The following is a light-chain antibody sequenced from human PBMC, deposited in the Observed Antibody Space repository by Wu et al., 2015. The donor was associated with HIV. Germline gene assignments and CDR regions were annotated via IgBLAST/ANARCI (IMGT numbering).Light chain of an antibody. V-gene: IGKV3-15*01. CDR2: GAS. CDR3: QQYNNWPRT. CDR1: QGVGSS. J-gene: IGKJ1*01. Sequence: EIVLAQSPATLSLSPGERATLSCRASQGVGSSLAWYQQKPGQAPRLLIYGASTRATGIPARFSGSGSGTEFTLTISSMQSEDFAVYYCQQYNNWPRTFGQGTKVEIK.